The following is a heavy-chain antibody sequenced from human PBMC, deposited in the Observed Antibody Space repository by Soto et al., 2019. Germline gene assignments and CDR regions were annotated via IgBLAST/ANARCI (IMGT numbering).Heavy chain of an antibody. Sequence: ASVKVSCKASGYTFTSYGISWVRQAPGQGLEWMGWISAYKGNTNYAQKLQGRVTMTTDTSTSTACMELRSLRSDDTAVYYCAREGGGITRFYYYYGMDVWGQGTTVTVSS. V-gene: IGHV1-18*01. CDR1: GYTFTSYG. CDR3: AREGGGITRFYYYYGMDV. J-gene: IGHJ6*02. CDR2: ISAYKGNT. D-gene: IGHD4-17*01.